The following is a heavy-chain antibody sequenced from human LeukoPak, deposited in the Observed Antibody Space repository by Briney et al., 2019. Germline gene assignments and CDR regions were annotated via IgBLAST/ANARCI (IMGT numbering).Heavy chain of an antibody. J-gene: IGHJ4*01. D-gene: IGHD2-21*01. Sequence: GESLKISCKGGGYSFTTYWGAWVRRVPGKDLEWMGIIYPDDSDTRYNPSFRGHVTISADKSINTAYLQWNSLRASDTAIYYCARLHTVVRFLDFWGRGTQVTVSS. CDR2: IYPDDSDT. CDR1: GYSFTTYW. V-gene: IGHV5-51*02. CDR3: ARLHTVVRFLDF.